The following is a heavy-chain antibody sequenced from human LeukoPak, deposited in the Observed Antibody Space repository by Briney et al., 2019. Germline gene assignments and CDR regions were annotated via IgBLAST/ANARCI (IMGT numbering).Heavy chain of an antibody. CDR2: MNPNSGNT. CDR1: GYTFTSYD. D-gene: IGHD6-19*01. Sequence: ASVKVSCKASGYTFTSYDINWVRQATGQGLEWMGWMNPNSGNTGYAQKFQGRVTITRNTSISTAYMELSSLRSEDTAVYYCARGVSSGWWRRGAFDIWGQGTMVTVSS. V-gene: IGHV1-8*03. CDR3: ARGVSSGWWRRGAFDI. J-gene: IGHJ3*02.